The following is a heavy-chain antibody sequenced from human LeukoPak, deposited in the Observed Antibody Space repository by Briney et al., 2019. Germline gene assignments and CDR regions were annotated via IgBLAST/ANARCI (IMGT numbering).Heavy chain of an antibody. D-gene: IGHD5-24*01. CDR3: ARRRDGYNLEDYFDY. Sequence: ASVKVSCKASVYTFTSYGISWVRQAPGQGLEWMGWISAYNGNTNYAQKLQGRVTMTTDTSTSTAYMELRSLRSDDTAVYYCARRRDGYNLEDYFDYWGQGTLVTVSS. CDR2: ISAYNGNT. J-gene: IGHJ4*02. CDR1: VYTFTSYG. V-gene: IGHV1-18*01.